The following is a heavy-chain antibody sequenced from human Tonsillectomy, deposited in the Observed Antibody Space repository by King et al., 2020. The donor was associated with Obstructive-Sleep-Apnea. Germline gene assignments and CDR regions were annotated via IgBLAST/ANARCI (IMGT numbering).Heavy chain of an antibody. J-gene: IGHJ4*02. CDR3: SRSPRNPREYCSSHSCFPHS. V-gene: IGHV3-49*03. D-gene: IGHD2-15*01. CDR1: GFSFVDYT. CDR2: IRRRAFGGTT. Sequence: VQLQESGGGLVQPGRSLRLSCTASGFSFVDYTMSWFRQAPGKGLEWVGFIRRRAFGGTTDYAASVKGRFTISRDDSKSIAYLQMNSLKVEDTAFYYCSRSPRNPREYCSSHSCFPHSWGQGTLVTVSS.